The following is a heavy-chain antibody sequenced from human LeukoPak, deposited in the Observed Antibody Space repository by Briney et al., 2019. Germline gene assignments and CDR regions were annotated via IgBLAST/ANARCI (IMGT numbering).Heavy chain of an antibody. Sequence: PSETLSLTCAVSGYSISSGYFWVWIRQPPGKGLEWIGSIYHTGATYYNPSLRSPVTISVDTSKNQFSLELNSVTAADTAVYYCARDLGLTISDNWFDPWGQGTQVTVSS. CDR1: GYSISSGYF. J-gene: IGHJ5*02. CDR3: ARDLGLTISDNWFDP. CDR2: IYHTGAT. V-gene: IGHV4-38-2*02. D-gene: IGHD3-9*01.